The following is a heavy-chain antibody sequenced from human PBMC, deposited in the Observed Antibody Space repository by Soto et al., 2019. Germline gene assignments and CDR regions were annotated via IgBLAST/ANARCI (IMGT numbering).Heavy chain of an antibody. CDR2: IYYSGST. D-gene: IGHD2-15*01. Sequence: SQTQPLTCTVSCGYIRSDGYYWSLIRQHPGKGLEWIGYIYYSGSTYVSPSLKSRVTMSVDTSENQFFLKLRSVTAADTAVYYCARPPXGSCSGGTCSNCLDPWGQGTLVTVSS. CDR3: ARPPXGSCSGGTCSNCLDP. CDR1: CGYIRSDGYY. J-gene: IGHJ5*02. V-gene: IGHV4-31*03.